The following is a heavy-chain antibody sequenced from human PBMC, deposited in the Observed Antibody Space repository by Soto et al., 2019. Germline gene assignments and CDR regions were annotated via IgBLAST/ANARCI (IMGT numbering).Heavy chain of an antibody. J-gene: IGHJ4*02. CDR3: ARGRTSGWWLFDN. V-gene: IGHV4-59*02. D-gene: IGHD2-8*01. CDR1: GGSVRRYY. CDR2: MYYSGSS. Sequence: SETLSLTCTVSGGSVRRYYWSWIRQPPGKGLEWIGNMYYSGSSNYNPTLKSRVTTSVDTSKNQFSLTLNSVTAADTALYYCARGRTSGWWLFDNRGQRTLVTGSS.